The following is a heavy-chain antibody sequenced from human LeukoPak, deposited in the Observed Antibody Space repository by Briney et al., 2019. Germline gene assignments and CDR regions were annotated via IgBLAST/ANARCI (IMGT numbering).Heavy chain of an antibody. CDR2: INHSGRT. D-gene: IGHD5-18*01. J-gene: IGHJ4*02. V-gene: IGHV4-34*01. CDR1: GGSFSGYY. CDR3: ARLDTAMDYYFDY. Sequence: SETLSLTCAVYGGSFSGYYWNWIRQPPGKGLEWIGEINHSGRTNYNPSLKSRVTISVDTSKNQFSLKLSSVTAADTAVYYCARLDTAMDYYFDYWGQGTLVTVSS.